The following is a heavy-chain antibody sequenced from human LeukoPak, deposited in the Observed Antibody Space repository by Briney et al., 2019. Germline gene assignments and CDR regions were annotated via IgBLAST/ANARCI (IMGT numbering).Heavy chain of an antibody. CDR1: GFSFSSYA. V-gene: IGHV3-23*01. CDR3: AKATVTWYYFDY. D-gene: IGHD4-11*01. CDR2: MSSSGGST. Sequence: SGGSLRLSCAASGFSFSSYAMSWVRQAPGKGLEWVSAMSSSGGSTHYADSVKGRFTISRDNSKNTLYLQMNSLRAEDTAVYYCAKATVTWYYFDYWGQGTLVTVSS. J-gene: IGHJ4*02.